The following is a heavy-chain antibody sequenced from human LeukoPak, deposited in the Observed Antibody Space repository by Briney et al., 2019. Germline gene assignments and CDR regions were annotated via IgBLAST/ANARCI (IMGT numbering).Heavy chain of an antibody. CDR3: ARDYGDYVHYFDY. Sequence: PGGSLRLSCAASGFIFSDYYMSWVRQAPGKGLEWVSYISYSGRTIYYADFVKGRFTTSRDNVKNSLNLQMNSLRGEDTAVYYCARDYGDYVHYFDYWGQGTLVTVSS. CDR2: ISYSGRTI. V-gene: IGHV3-11*01. J-gene: IGHJ4*02. CDR1: GFIFSDYY. D-gene: IGHD4-17*01.